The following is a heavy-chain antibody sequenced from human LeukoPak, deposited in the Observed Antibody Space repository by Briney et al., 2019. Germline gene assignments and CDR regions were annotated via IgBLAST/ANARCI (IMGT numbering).Heavy chain of an antibody. CDR1: GFTYSSYS. Sequence: GGSLTLSCAASGFTYSSYSMNCARHAPERGLEWVPSISSSRSYIYYADSVKGRFTISRDNAKNSLYLQMNSLRAEDTAVYYCARAVAAAAASWGQGTLVTVSS. V-gene: IGHV3-21*01. CDR2: ISSSRSYI. J-gene: IGHJ5*02. D-gene: IGHD6-13*01. CDR3: ARAVAAAAAS.